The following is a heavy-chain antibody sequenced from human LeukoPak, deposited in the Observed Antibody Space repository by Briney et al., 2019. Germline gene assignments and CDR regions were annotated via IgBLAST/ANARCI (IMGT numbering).Heavy chain of an antibody. CDR3: AKGVGGSGRGRDYFDY. CDR1: GFTFSSYA. D-gene: IGHD3-10*01. Sequence: PGRSLRLSCAASGFTFSSYAMSWVRQAPGKGLKWVSAISGSGGSTYYADSVKGRFTISRDNSKNTLYLQMNSLRAEDTAVYYCAKGVGGSGRGRDYFDYWGQGTLVTVSS. V-gene: IGHV3-23*01. J-gene: IGHJ4*02. CDR2: ISGSGGST.